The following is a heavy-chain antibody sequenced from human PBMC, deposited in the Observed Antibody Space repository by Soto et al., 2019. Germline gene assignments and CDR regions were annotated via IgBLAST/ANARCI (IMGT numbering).Heavy chain of an antibody. CDR1: GYTFTGYY. V-gene: IGHV1-2*04. Sequence: ASVKVSCKASGYTFTGYYMHWVRQAPGQGLEWMGWINPNSGDTSYAQKFQGWVTMTRDTSISTAYMELSRLRSDDTAVYYCARVVDYGGNSYAMDVWGQGTTVTAP. CDR3: ARVVDYGGNSYAMDV. CDR2: INPNSGDT. J-gene: IGHJ6*02. D-gene: IGHD4-17*01.